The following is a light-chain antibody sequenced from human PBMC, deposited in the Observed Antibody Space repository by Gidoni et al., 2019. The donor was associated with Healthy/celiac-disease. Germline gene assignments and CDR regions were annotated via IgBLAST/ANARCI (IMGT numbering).Light chain of an antibody. J-gene: IGKJ5*01. CDR1: QSISSY. CDR2: AAS. V-gene: IGKV1-39*01. CDR3: QQSYSTLLT. Sequence: DIQMTQSPSSLSASVGDRVTITCRASQSISSYLNWYQQKPGKAPKLLIYAASSLQSGVPSRFSGSGSGTDFTLTISSLQPEGFATYYCQQSYSTLLTFGQXTRLEIK.